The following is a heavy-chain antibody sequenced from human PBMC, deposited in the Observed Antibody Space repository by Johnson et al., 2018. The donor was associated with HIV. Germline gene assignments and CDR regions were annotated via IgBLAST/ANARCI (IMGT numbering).Heavy chain of an antibody. CDR3: ARAPEVRGIDAFDI. J-gene: IGHJ3*02. D-gene: IGHD3-10*01. V-gene: IGHV3-48*03. Sequence: MLLVESGGGVVQPGKSLKVSCAASGFTFSSYDMHWVRQPPGKGLVWVSRINSDGSSTSYADSVKGRFTISRDNAKNSLYLQMNILTAEDTAVYYCARAPEVRGIDAFDIWGQGTMVTVSS. CDR1: GFTFSSYD. CDR2: INSDGSST.